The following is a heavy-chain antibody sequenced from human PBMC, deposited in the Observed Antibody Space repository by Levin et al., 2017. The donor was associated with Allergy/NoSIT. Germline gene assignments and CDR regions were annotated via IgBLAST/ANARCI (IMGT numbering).Heavy chain of an antibody. V-gene: IGHV4-34*01. D-gene: IGHD3-10*01. J-gene: IGHJ5*02. CDR3: ARGVGGYYYGSGSYSSWFDP. CDR2: INHSGST. CDR1: GGSFSGYY. Sequence: SETLSLTCAVYGGSFSGYYWSWIRQPPGKGLEWIGEINHSGSTNYNPSLKSRVTISVDTSKNQFSLNLSSVTAADTAVYYCARGVGGYYYGSGSYSSWFDPWGQGTLVTVSS.